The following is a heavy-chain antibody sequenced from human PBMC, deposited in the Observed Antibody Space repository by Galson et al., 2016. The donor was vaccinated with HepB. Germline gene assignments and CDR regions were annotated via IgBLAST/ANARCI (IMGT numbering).Heavy chain of an antibody. Sequence: SLRLSCAAPGFTLSTNTLHWVRQAPGKGLEWVAFISYDGKNTDYADSVKGRFTISRDNSNNTLFLQMSGLSVEDTALYFCARDLGLGVVSTATYFYGLGVWGRGTTVIVSS. D-gene: IGHD3/OR15-3a*01. CDR1: GFTLSTNT. CDR3: ARDLGLGVVSTATYFYGLGV. CDR2: ISYDGKNT. V-gene: IGHV3-30*04. J-gene: IGHJ6*02.